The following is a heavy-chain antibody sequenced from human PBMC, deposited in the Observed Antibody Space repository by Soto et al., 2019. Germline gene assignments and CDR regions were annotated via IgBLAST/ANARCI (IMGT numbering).Heavy chain of an antibody. D-gene: IGHD5-12*01. CDR1: AVSISSYY. Sequence: PSETLSLTCIVSAVSISSYYWSWIRQPPGKGLEWIGYINHSGSAKYNPSLKSRVTISVDTSKNQISLKLSSMTAADTAVFYCARLRDGFHLNWFDPWGQGTLVTVSS. CDR2: INHSGSA. CDR3: ARLRDGFHLNWFDP. J-gene: IGHJ5*02. V-gene: IGHV4-59*01.